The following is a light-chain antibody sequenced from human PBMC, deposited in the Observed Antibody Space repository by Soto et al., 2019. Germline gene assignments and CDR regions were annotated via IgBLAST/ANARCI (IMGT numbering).Light chain of an antibody. J-gene: IGLJ2*01. CDR3: QSYDSSLSGVV. CDR1: SSHIGAGYD. Sequence: QSVLTQPPSVSGAPGQRVTISCTGSSSHIGAGYDVHWYQQLPGTAPKLLIYGNSNRPSGVPDRFSGSKSGTSASLAITGLHAEDEADYDCQSYDSSLSGVVFGGGTKLTVL. V-gene: IGLV1-40*01. CDR2: GNS.